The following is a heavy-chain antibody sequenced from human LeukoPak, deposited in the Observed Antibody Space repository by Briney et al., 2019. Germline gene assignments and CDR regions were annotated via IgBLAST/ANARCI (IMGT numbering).Heavy chain of an antibody. CDR3: AREQSSGAARPGPDFDY. Sequence: GGSLRLSCAASGFTFSSYSMNWVRQAPGKGLEWVSYISSSSGTIYYADSVKGRFTISRDNAKNSLYLQMNSLRDEDTAVYYCAREQSSGAARPGPDFDYWGQGTLVTVSS. V-gene: IGHV3-48*02. J-gene: IGHJ4*02. D-gene: IGHD6-6*01. CDR2: ISSSSGTI. CDR1: GFTFSSYS.